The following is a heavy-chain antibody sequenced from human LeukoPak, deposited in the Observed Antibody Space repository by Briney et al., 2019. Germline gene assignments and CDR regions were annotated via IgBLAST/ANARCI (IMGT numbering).Heavy chain of an antibody. V-gene: IGHV3-15*01. J-gene: IGHJ4*02. CDR3: TTGNY. Sequence: GGSLRLSCAASGFSFTDAWMSWVRQAPGKGLEWVGHLKSKAAGGTTDYAAPVKARFTISGDDSKNTLYLQMNSLKTEDTAVYYCTTGNYWGQGTLVTVSS. CDR1: GFSFTDAW. CDR2: LKSKAAGGTT.